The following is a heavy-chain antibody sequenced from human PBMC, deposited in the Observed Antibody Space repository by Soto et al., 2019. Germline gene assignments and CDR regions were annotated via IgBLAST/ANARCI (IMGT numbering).Heavy chain of an antibody. D-gene: IGHD4-17*01. CDR3: TRGDFTVTTGGGRYYYYSYGMDV. Sequence: PGGSLRLSCAASGFTFSSYDMHWVRQATGKGLEWVSAIGTAGDTYYPGSVKGRFTISRENAKNSLYLQMNSLRAGDTAVYYCTRGDFTVTTGGGRYYYYSYGMDVWGQGTTVTVSS. CDR2: IGTAGDT. J-gene: IGHJ6*02. CDR1: GFTFSSYD. V-gene: IGHV3-13*01.